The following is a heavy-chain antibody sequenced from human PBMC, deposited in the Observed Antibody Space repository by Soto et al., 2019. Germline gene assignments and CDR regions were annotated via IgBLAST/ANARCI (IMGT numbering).Heavy chain of an antibody. CDR1: GDSISGTNW. CDR3: ARYRAASGTYYFDY. Sequence: PSETLSLTCAVSGDSISGTNWWRWVRQPPGKGLQWIGEIFHSGSTNYNPSLKSRVTISVDKSKNHVSLNLNSVTAADTAVYYCARYRAASGTYYFDYWGQGALVTVSS. V-gene: IGHV4-4*02. D-gene: IGHD1-7*01. CDR2: IFHSGST. J-gene: IGHJ4*02.